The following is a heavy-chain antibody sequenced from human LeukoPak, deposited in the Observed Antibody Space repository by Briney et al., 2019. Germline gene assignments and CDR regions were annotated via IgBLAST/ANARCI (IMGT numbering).Heavy chain of an antibody. V-gene: IGHV1-69*13. CDR2: IIPIFGTA. CDR3: ARGYCSSTSCYGAFDI. CDR1: GYTFTSYG. J-gene: IGHJ3*02. D-gene: IGHD2-2*01. Sequence: SVKVSCKASGYTFTSYGISWVRQAPGQGLEWMGGIIPIFGTANYAQKFQGRVTITADESTSTAYMELSSLRSEDTAVYYCARGYCSSTSCYGAFDIWGQGTMVTVSS.